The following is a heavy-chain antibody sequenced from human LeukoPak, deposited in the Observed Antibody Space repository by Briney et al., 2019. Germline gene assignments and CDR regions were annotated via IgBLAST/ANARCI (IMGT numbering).Heavy chain of an antibody. J-gene: IGHJ5*02. CDR2: INPNSGGT. V-gene: IGHV1-2*06. CDR1: GYIFTDYY. Sequence: ASVKVSCKASGYIFTDYYIHWVRQAPGQGLEWMGRINPNSGGTNYAQKFQGRVTMTRDTSITTAYMDLSRLRSDDTAVYHCARTGDSREFDPWGQGTLVTVSS. CDR3: ARTGDSREFDP. D-gene: IGHD2-21*01.